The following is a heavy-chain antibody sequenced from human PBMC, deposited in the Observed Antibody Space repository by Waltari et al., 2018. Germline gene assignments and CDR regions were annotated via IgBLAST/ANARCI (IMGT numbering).Heavy chain of an antibody. D-gene: IGHD3-10*01. J-gene: IGHJ3*02. CDR3: ARHSVTTSGDTDAFDI. Sequence: QVQLQESGPGLVKPSETLSLTCTVSGGSISSHHWSWIRQPPGKGLEWIGYIYYSGSTNYNPSLKSRVTISVDTSKNQFSLKLSSVTAADTAVYYCARHSVTTSGDTDAFDIWGQGTMVTVSS. CDR1: GGSISSHH. CDR2: IYYSGST. V-gene: IGHV4-59*11.